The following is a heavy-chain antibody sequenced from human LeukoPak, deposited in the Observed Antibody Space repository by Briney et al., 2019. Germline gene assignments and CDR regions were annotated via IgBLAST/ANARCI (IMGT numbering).Heavy chain of an antibody. V-gene: IGHV4-34*01. CDR2: INHSGST. CDR1: GGSVSGYY. Sequence: SETLSLTCAVYGGSVSGYYWSLIRQPSGKGLEWIGEINHSGSTNYNPSLKSRVTISVDTSKNQFSLKLSSVTAADTAVYYCATGGGTIFGVPFDYWGQGTLVTVSS. D-gene: IGHD3-3*01. J-gene: IGHJ4*02. CDR3: ATGGGTIFGVPFDY.